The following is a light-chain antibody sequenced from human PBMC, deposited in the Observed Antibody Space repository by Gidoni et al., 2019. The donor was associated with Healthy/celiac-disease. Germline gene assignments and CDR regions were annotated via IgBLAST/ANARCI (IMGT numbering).Light chain of an antibody. CDR1: QDISNY. Sequence: DILMTQSPSSLSASVGDRVTITCQASQDISNYLNWYQKNPGNAPKLLIYYASNLETGVPSRFSGSGSGTDFTFTISSLQAEDIATYYCQQYDKLPRTFGQGTKVEIK. CDR3: QQYDKLPRT. V-gene: IGKV1-33*01. J-gene: IGKJ1*01. CDR2: YAS.